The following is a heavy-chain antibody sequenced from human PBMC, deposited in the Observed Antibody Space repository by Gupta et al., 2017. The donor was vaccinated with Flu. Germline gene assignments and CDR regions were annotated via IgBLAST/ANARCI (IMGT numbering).Heavy chain of an antibody. CDR1: GFTFGNFA. CDR2: ISAGGGST. V-gene: IGHV3-23*01. D-gene: IGHD3-3*01. Sequence: EVQLLESGGGSVQPGGSLRLSCAASGFTFGNFAMNWVRQTPGQGLEWVSVISAGGGSTYYADSVKGRFTISRDNSKNTLYLHMNSLKAEDTALYYCAKDIILLPAPKQGGVDAFDVWGQGTMVTVSS. CDR3: AKDIILLPAPKQGGVDAFDV. J-gene: IGHJ3*01.